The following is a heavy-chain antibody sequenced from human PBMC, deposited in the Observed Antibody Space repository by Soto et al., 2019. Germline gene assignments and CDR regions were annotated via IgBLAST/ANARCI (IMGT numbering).Heavy chain of an antibody. D-gene: IGHD2-8*02. Sequence: VQLVESGGGVVQPGRSLRLSCAVSGFTVSTYGMHWVRQAPGKGLEWVAVISRDGGTKYYADSVKGRFTISRDNSRNTLFLEMNSLRSDDMAVYYCTGEGASGYWGQGTLVTVSS. CDR2: ISRDGGTK. J-gene: IGHJ4*02. CDR3: TGEGASGY. CDR1: GFTVSTYG. V-gene: IGHV3-30*03.